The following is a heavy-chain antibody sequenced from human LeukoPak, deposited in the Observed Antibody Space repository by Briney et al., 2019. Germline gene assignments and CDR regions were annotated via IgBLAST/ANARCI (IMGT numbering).Heavy chain of an antibody. Sequence: SKTLSLTCAVSGGSISSGGYSWSWIRQPPGKGLEWIGYIYYSGSTYYNPSLKSRVTISVDTSKNQFSLKLSSVAAADTAVYYCAREGYSYGSDWGQGTLVTVSS. D-gene: IGHD5-18*01. CDR2: IYYSGST. CDR3: AREGYSYGSD. J-gene: IGHJ4*02. CDR1: GGSISSGGYS. V-gene: IGHV4-30-4*07.